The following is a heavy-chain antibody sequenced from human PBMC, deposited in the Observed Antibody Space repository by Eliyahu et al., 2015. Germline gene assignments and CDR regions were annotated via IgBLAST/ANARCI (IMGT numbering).Heavy chain of an antibody. D-gene: IGHD1-1*01. CDR2: SYDSVNT. CDR3: ARRGGQYNSNFDY. J-gene: IGHJ4*02. V-gene: IGHV4-59*11. Sequence: QVQLQESGPGLVKASETLSLSCTVSGVSITDHYWGWIRQSPGKGLEWLAFSYDSVNTKYNPSLKSRLSMSIDTSKNQFSLKVTSMTAADTAVYYCARRGGQYNSNFDYWGQGNLVIVSS. CDR1: GVSITDHY.